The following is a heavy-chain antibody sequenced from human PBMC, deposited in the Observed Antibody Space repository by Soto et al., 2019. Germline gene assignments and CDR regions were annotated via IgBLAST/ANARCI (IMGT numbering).Heavy chain of an antibody. CDR1: GGSIGGVGYS. CDR3: ARAQFYSGSGNYNNLMFDA. V-gene: IGHV4-30-2*01. Sequence: SETLSLTCSVSGGSIGGVGYSWSWIRQPPGGGLEWIGYMYHSGTFLKSPSLKTRLTMSLDMSKNQFSLTLNSMTAADTAVYYCARAQFYSGSGNYNNLMFDAWGQGIQVTVSS. J-gene: IGHJ5*02. D-gene: IGHD3-10*01. CDR2: MYHSGTF.